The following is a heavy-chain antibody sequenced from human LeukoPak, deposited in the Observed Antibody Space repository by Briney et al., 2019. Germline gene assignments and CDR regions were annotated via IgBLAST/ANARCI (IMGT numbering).Heavy chain of an antibody. J-gene: IGHJ3*02. D-gene: IGHD3-16*01. V-gene: IGHV3-7*01. CDR2: INPDGNVK. CDR3: ARYYDPAVGDAFDI. Sequence: GGSLRLSCAASGFRFGSDWMTWVRQAPGKGLEWVANINPDGNVKYYVDSVRGRFTISRDNGKNSLYLQLNSLRAEDTAVYYCARYYDPAVGDAFDIWGQGTMVTVSS. CDR1: GFRFGSDW.